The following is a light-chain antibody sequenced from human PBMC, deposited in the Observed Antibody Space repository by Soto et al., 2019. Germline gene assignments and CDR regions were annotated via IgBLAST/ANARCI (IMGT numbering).Light chain of an antibody. CDR3: QQLRMYPST. CDR1: QNVNLF. V-gene: IGKV1-9*01. Sequence: DIAMPQSPSILSAAVGDRVTISCRASQNVNLFLAGYQPPPGAATQLLSDAASTLYGGVPSRVSGTGSGTDCALTIASLQAEDVATYYCQQLRMYPSTFGGGTKVDIK. J-gene: IGKJ4*01. CDR2: AAS.